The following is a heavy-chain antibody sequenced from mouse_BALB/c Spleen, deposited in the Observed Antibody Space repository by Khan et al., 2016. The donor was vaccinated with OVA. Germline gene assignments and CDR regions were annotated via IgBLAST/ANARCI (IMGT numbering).Heavy chain of an antibody. CDR2: IWGGGGT. CDR3: ARPYYSYDGSSSLDY. D-gene: IGHD2-14*01. CDR1: GFSLSRYN. Sequence: QVQLKESGPGLVAPSQSLSITCTVSGFSLSRYNIHWVRQPPGKGINWLGVIWGGGGTDYNSTLKSRLSIIKENCKSQVYLKMNSLKTDETAMYFVARPYYSYDGSSSLDYWGQGTSVTVSS. V-gene: IGHV2-6-4*01. J-gene: IGHJ4*01.